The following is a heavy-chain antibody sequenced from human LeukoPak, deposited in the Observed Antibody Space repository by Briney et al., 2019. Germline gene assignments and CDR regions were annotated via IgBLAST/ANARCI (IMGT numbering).Heavy chain of an antibody. CDR3: ARFPKTHIVVVPVAPWFDP. CDR2: INPNSGGT. CDR1: GYTFTGYY. J-gene: IGHJ5*02. D-gene: IGHD2-2*01. V-gene: IGHV1-2*02. Sequence: ASVKVSCKASGYTFTGYYMHWVRQAPGQGLEWMGWINPNSGGTNYAQKFQGRVTMTRDTSISTAYMELSRLRSDDTAVYYCARFPKTHIVVVPVAPWFDPWGQGTLVTVSS.